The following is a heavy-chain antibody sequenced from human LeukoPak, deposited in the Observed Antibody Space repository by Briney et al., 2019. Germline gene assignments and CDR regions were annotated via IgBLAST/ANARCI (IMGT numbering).Heavy chain of an antibody. CDR2: INESETT. D-gene: IGHD2-15*01. Sequence: PSETLSLTCAVYGGSFSGYSWSWIRQPPGKGLEWIGEINESETTNYKSSLKGRVTISVDTSKRQLSLKLTSVTGADTAVYYCVRHSPVVAATVAFDFWGQGTMITVSS. CDR3: VRHSPVVAATVAFDF. V-gene: IGHV4-34*01. J-gene: IGHJ3*01. CDR1: GGSFSGYS.